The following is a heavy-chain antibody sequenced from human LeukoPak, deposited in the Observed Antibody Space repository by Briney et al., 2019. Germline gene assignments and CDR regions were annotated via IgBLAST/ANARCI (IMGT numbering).Heavy chain of an antibody. D-gene: IGHD3-22*01. CDR2: IYSGSST. J-gene: IGHJ4*02. CDR3: AKGPRPGSSGYPNLDH. Sequence: PGGSLRLSCAASGFTVSSNYMNWVRQAPGKGLEWVSLIYSGSSTNYADSVKGRFTISRDSSKNTLYLQMNSLRVEDTAVYYRAKGPRPGSSGYPNLDHWGQGTLVTVSS. CDR1: GFTVSSNY. V-gene: IGHV3-53*01.